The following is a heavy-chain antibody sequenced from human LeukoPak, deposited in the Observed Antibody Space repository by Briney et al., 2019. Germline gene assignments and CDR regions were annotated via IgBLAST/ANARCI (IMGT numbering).Heavy chain of an antibody. D-gene: IGHD3-22*01. V-gene: IGHV4-4*07. J-gene: IGHJ4*02. Sequence: SETLSLTCTVSGGSISSYYWSWIRQPAGKGLEWIGRIYTSGSTNYNPSLKSRVTMSVDTSKNQFSLKLSSVTAADTAVYYCARGGGAKSFYDSSGYYDDYFDYWGQGTLVTVSS. CDR3: ARGGGAKSFYDSSGYYDDYFDY. CDR1: GGSISSYY. CDR2: IYTSGST.